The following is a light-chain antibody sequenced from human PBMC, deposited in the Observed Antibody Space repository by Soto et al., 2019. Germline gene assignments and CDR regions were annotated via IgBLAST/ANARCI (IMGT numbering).Light chain of an antibody. V-gene: IGLV1-40*01. J-gene: IGLJ2*01. CDR1: SSNIGTSYD. CDR2: GNN. Sequence: QSVLTQPPSLSGAPGQRVTISCTGSSSNIGTSYDVHWYQQFPGTAPRLLIYGNNNRPSGVPDRFSGSKSGTSASLAITGLQVEDEADYYCQSYDSSLSGLLFGGGTKLTVL. CDR3: QSYDSSLSGLL.